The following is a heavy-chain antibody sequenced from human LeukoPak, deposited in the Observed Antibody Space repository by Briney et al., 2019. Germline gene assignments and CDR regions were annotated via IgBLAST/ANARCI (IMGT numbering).Heavy chain of an antibody. CDR2: IYYSGST. V-gene: IGHV4-59*01. CDR1: GGSISSYY. Sequence: SETLSLTCTVSGGSISSYYWSWIRQPPGKGLEWIGYIYYSGSTNYNPSLKSRVTVSVDTSKNQFSLKLSSMTAADTAVYYCARVFRWFDPWGQGTLVTVSS. J-gene: IGHJ5*02. CDR3: ARVFRWFDP.